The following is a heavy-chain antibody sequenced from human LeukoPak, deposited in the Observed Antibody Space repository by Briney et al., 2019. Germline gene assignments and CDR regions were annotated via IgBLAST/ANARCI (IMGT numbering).Heavy chain of an antibody. CDR3: ARGPYGSGTGNWFDP. Sequence: SQTLSLTCTVSGGSISSGSYSWSWIRQPAGKGLEWIGRIYTSGSTNYNPSLKSRVTISVDTSKNQFSLKLSSVTAADTAVYYCARGPYGSGTGNWFDPWGQGTLVTVSS. CDR2: IYTSGST. V-gene: IGHV4-61*02. J-gene: IGHJ5*02. CDR1: GGSISSGSYS. D-gene: IGHD3-10*01.